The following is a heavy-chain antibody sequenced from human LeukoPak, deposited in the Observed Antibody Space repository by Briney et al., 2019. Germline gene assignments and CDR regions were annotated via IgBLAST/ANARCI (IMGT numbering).Heavy chain of an antibody. CDR3: ARGGIVGASPFGY. CDR1: GGSISSYY. V-gene: IGHV4-59*08. D-gene: IGHD1-26*01. Sequence: SETLSLTCTVSGGSISSYYWSWIGQPPGKGLEWIGYIYYSGSTNYNPSLKSRVTISVDTSKNQFSLKLSSVTAADTAVYYCARGGIVGASPFGYWGQGTLVTVSS. CDR2: IYYSGST. J-gene: IGHJ4*02.